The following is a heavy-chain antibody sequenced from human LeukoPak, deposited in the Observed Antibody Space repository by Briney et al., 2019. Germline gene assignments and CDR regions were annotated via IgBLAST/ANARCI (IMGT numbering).Heavy chain of an antibody. D-gene: IGHD2-15*01. Sequence: PSETLSLTCAVYGGSFSGYYWSWIRQPPGKGLEWIGEINHSGSTNYNPSLESRVTISVDTSKNQFSLKLSSVTAADTAVYYCARGQEVDCSGGSCHLDAFDIWGQGTMVTVSS. J-gene: IGHJ3*02. CDR2: INHSGST. V-gene: IGHV4-34*01. CDR1: GGSFSGYY. CDR3: ARGQEVDCSGGSCHLDAFDI.